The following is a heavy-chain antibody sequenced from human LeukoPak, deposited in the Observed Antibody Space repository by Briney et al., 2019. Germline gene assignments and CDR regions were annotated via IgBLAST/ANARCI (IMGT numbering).Heavy chain of an antibody. Sequence: PSETLSLTCTVSGGSISSFYWSWIRQPPGKGLEWIGYIYYSGSTKYNPSLKSRVTISVDTSKNQFSLKLSSVTAADMAVYYCASRKWETADFDYWGQGTLVTVSS. V-gene: IGHV4-59*01. CDR3: ASRKWETADFDY. D-gene: IGHD1-26*01. J-gene: IGHJ4*02. CDR2: IYYSGST. CDR1: GGSISSFY.